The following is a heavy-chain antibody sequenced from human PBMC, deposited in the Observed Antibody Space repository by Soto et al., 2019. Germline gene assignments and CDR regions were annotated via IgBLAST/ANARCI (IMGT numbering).Heavy chain of an antibody. J-gene: IGHJ4*02. CDR3: AKDRGGFTNGWEFFDS. D-gene: IGHD3-10*01. CDR1: GFAFSFYS. CDR2: ISGNGGTT. V-gene: IGHV3-23*01. Sequence: EVVLLESGGGLVQPGGSLRLSCEVSGFAFSFYSMSWVRQAPGKGLEWVASISGNGGTTYYAASGKGRFTFSRDNSKNTLYLQMNNLRGEDTAVYYCAKDRGGFTNGWEFFDSWGKGTLVTVSS.